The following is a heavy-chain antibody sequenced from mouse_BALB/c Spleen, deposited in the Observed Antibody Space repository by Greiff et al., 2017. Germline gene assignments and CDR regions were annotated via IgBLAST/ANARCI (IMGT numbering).Heavy chain of an antibody. J-gene: IGHJ4*01. CDR2: INPSTGYT. D-gene: IGHD1-1*01. V-gene: IGHV1-7*01. CDR3: ARNDYGSRAMDY. Sequence: QVQLQQSGAELAKPGASVKMSCKASGYTFTSYWMHWVKQRPGQGLEWIGYINPSTGYTEYNQKFKDKATLTADKSSSTAYMQLSSLTSEDSAVYYCARNDYGSRAMDYWGQGTSVTVSS. CDR1: GYTFTSYW.